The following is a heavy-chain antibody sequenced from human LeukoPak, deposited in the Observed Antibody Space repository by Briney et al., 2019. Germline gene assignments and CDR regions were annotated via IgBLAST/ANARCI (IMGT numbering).Heavy chain of an antibody. J-gene: IGHJ4*02. CDR1: GFTFSSYA. CDR3: AKDRDWELPQDS. V-gene: IGHV3-23*01. CDR2: ISDSGGGT. Sequence: PGGSLRLSCAASGFTFSSYAMSWVRQAPGKGLEWVSTISDSGGGTYYADSVKGRFTISRDNSKNTLYLQMNSLRAEDTAVYYCAKDRDWELPQDSWGQGALVTVSS. D-gene: IGHD1-26*01.